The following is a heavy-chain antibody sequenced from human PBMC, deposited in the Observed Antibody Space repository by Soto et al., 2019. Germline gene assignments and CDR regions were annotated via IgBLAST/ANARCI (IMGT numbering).Heavy chain of an antibody. Sequence: SVEVSCKASGFTFTSSAVHWVRQARGQRLEWIGWIVVGSGNTNYAQKFQERVTITRDMSTSTAYMELSSLRSEDTAVYYCAEAAPNINYGMDVWGQGTKVTVSS. J-gene: IGHJ6*02. CDR2: IVVGSGNT. D-gene: IGHD2-15*01. V-gene: IGHV1-58*01. CDR1: GFTFTSSA. CDR3: AEAAPNINYGMDV.